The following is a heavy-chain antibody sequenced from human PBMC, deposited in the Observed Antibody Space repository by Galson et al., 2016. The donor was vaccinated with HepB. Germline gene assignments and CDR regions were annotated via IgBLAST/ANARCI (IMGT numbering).Heavy chain of an antibody. D-gene: IGHD3-22*01. CDR2: INHSGTT. CDR1: GRSFNGYY. Sequence: SETLSLTCTVYGRSFNGYYWSWIRQPPGKGLEWIGEINHSGTTNYNPSLKTRVTFLVDTSKNQFSLRLSSVTAAETAIYYCAGLRRAYSSGYYSDYFYGMDVWGQGTTVTVSS. J-gene: IGHJ6*02. CDR3: AGLRRAYSSGYYSDYFYGMDV. V-gene: IGHV4-34*01.